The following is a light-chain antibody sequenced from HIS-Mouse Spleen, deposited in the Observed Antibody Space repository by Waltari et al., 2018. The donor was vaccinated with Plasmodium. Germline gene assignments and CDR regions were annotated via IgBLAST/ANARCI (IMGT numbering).Light chain of an antibody. CDR1: QSVSSY. Sequence: EIVFTQSPATLSLSPGERATLSCRASQSVSSYLAWYQQKPGQAPRLLIYDASNRATGIPSRFSGSGSGTDFTLTISSLEPEDFALYYCQHRSNWPPTFGQGTRLEIK. V-gene: IGKV3-11*01. CDR2: DAS. CDR3: QHRSNWPPT. J-gene: IGKJ5*01.